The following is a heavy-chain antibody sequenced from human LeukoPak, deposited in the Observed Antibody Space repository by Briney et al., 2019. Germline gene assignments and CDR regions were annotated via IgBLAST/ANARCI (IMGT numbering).Heavy chain of an antibody. J-gene: IGHJ6*02. CDR1: GGTFSSYA. CDR3: ARVMTTVTRRDYYYYGMDV. Sequence: GASVKVSCKASGGTFSSYAISWVRQAPGQGLEWMGGIIPIFGTANYAQKFQGRVTITADESTSTAYMELSSLRSEDTAVYYCARVMTTVTRRDYYYYGMDVWGQGTTVTVSS. V-gene: IGHV1-69*13. CDR2: IIPIFGTA. D-gene: IGHD4-17*01.